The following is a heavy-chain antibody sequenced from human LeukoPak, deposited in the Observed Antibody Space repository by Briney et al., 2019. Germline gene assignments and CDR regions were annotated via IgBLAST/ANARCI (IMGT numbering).Heavy chain of an antibody. J-gene: IGHJ4*02. CDR2: ISSNGIST. V-gene: IGHV3-64*01. CDR3: ARVSGGNYGY. D-gene: IGHD4-17*01. Sequence: PGGSLRLSCAASGLTFSSYAMHCVRQAPGKGLEYVSAISSNGISTYYANSVKGRFTISRDNSKNTLYLQMGSLRLEDMAVYYCARVSGGNYGYWGQGTLVTVSS. CDR1: GLTFSSYA.